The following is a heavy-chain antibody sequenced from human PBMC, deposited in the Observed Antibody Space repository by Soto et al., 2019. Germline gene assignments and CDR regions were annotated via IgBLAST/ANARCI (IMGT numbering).Heavy chain of an antibody. CDR2: INPNSGGT. V-gene: IGHV1-2*02. Sequence: SAKVSSKAPGYTITGCSMHWLRQANGQGLEWMGWINPNSGGTNYAQKFQGRVTMTRDTSISTAYMELSRLRSDDTAVYYCARAVAGTNAGNNWFDPWGQGTLVTVSS. D-gene: IGHD6-19*01. CDR1: GYTITGCS. CDR3: ARAVAGTNAGNNWFDP. J-gene: IGHJ5*02.